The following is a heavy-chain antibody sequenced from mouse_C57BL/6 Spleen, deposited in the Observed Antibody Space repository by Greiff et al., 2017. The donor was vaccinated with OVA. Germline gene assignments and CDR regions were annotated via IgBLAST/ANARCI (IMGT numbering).Heavy chain of an antibody. CDR1: GYTFTDHT. CDR2: IYPRDGST. CDR3: AKRDYLYAMDY. D-gene: IGHD2-4*01. V-gene: IGHV1-78*01. Sequence: VKLMESDAELVKPGASVKISCKVSGYTFTDHTIHWMKQRPEQGLEWIGYIYPRDGSTKYNEKFKGKATLTADKSSSTAYMQLNSLTSEDSAVYFCAKRDYLYAMDYWGQGTSVTVSS. J-gene: IGHJ4*01.